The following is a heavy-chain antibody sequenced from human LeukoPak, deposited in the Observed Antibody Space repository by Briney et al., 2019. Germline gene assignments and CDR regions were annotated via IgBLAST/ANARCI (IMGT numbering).Heavy chain of an antibody. CDR2: INPNSGGT. Sequence: GASVKVSCKASGYTFTGYYMHWVRQAPGRGLEWMGWINPNSGGTNYAQKFQGRVTMTRDTSISTAYMELSRLRSDDTAVYYCARDLFGYDFWSGYSGYFDYWGQGTLVTVSS. CDR1: GYTFTGYY. V-gene: IGHV1-2*02. D-gene: IGHD3-3*01. CDR3: ARDLFGYDFWSGYSGYFDY. J-gene: IGHJ4*02.